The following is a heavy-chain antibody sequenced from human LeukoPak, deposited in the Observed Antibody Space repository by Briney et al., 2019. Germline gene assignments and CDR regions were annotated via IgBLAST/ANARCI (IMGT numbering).Heavy chain of an antibody. Sequence: PGGSLRLSCSASGFTFTSFSLHWVRLAPGKGLEVVAFISSEGRNKCSADSVRARFTISRDNAKNSLYLQMNSLKAEDTGVYSCARNGFSRPDPFDYWGQGTLVTVSS. J-gene: IGHJ4*02. V-gene: IGHV3-30*04. CDR2: ISSEGRNK. D-gene: IGHD2-8*01. CDR3: ARNGFSRPDPFDY. CDR1: GFTFTSFS.